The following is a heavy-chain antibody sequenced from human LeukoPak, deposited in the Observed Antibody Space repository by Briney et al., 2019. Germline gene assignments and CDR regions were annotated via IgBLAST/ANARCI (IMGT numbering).Heavy chain of an antibody. CDR3: ARDWDKYGGYATA. D-gene: IGHD5-12*01. Sequence: ASVKVSCKASGYTFTSYYMHWVRQAPGQGLEWMGIINPSGGSTSYAQKFQGRVTITTDESTSTAYMELSSLRSEDTAVYYCARDWDKYGGYATAWGQGTLVTVSS. CDR2: INPSGGST. CDR1: GYTFTSYY. V-gene: IGHV1-46*01. J-gene: IGHJ4*02.